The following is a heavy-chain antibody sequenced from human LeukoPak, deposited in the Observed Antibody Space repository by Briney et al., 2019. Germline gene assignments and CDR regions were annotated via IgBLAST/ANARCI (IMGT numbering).Heavy chain of an antibody. J-gene: IGHJ6*02. CDR1: GYTFTSYY. D-gene: IGHD2-2*02. V-gene: IGHV1-46*01. CDR2: INPSGGST. Sequence: ASVKVSCKASGYTFTSYYMHWVRQAPGQGLEWMGIINPSGGSTSYAQKFQGRVTMTRDTSTSTVYTELSSLRSEDTAVYYCASNSQDIVVVPAAIDYYYYYGMDVWGQGTTVTVSS. CDR3: ASNSQDIVVVPAAIDYYYYYGMDV.